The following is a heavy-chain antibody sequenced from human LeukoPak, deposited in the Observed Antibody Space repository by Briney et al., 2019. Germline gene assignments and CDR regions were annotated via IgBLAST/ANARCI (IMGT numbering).Heavy chain of an antibody. D-gene: IGHD3-16*01. CDR3: ASQGGLDD. J-gene: IGHJ4*02. Sequence: GGSLRLFCAASGFSFGSHPMNWVRQAPGKGLEWVSSIVFSGSDKYYADSVKGRFTISRDNAQKLLFLQMNSLRADDTAVYYCASQGGLDDWGQGTLVTVSS. CDR1: GFSFGSHP. CDR2: IVFSGSDK. V-gene: IGHV3-21*01.